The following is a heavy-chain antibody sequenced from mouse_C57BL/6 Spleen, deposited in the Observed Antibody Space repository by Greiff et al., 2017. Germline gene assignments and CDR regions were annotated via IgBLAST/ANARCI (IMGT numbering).Heavy chain of an antibody. D-gene: IGHD1-1*01. J-gene: IGHJ2*01. V-gene: IGHV14-2*01. CDR2: IDPGDGET. CDR1: GFNIKDYY. CDR3: ARNYYGSSCRLDY. Sequence: EVKLEESGAELVKPGASVKLSCTASGFNIKDYYMHWVKQRTEQGLEWIGRIDPGDGETKYAPKFQGKFTISADTSSNTAYLQLSSLTSEHTAVYYCARNYYGSSCRLDYWGQGTTLTVSS.